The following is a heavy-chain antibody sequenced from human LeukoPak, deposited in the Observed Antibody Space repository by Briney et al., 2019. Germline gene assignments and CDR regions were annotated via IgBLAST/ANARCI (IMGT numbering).Heavy chain of an antibody. CDR1: GGYW. D-gene: IGHD3-22*01. V-gene: IGHV5-51*01. CDR2: IYPGASEI. Sequence: GESLKISCKDSGGYWIGWVRQMPGKGLEWMGIIYPGASEIRYSPPFQGQVTISVDGSISTAYLQWSSLKASDTAMYYCARCSTCARSSGYYDAFDIWGQGTMVTVSS. CDR3: ARCSTCARSSGYYDAFDI. J-gene: IGHJ3*02.